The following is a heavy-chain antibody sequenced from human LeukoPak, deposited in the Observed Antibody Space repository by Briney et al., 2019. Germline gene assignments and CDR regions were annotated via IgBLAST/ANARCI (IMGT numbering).Heavy chain of an antibody. D-gene: IGHD6-13*01. CDR3: ARGLGAYSSSWYLSDYFDY. CDR1: GGSFSGYY. J-gene: IGHJ4*02. V-gene: IGHV4-34*01. CDR2: INRSGST. Sequence: PSETLSLTCAVYGGSFSGYYWSWIRQPPGKGLEWIGEINRSGSTNYNPSLKSRVTISVDTSKNQFSLKLSSVTAADTAVYYCARGLGAYSSSWYLSDYFDYWGQGTLVTVSS.